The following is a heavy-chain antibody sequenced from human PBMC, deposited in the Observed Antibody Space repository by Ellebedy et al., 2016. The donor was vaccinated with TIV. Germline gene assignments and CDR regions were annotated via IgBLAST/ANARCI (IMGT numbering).Heavy chain of an antibody. CDR2: ITNDYGNT. J-gene: IGHJ6*02. Sequence: ASVKVSXKASRYTFTTYTINWVRQAPGQGLEWLGWITNDYGNTNYAPKFQGRVTMTIDTSTSTAYMELGSLTSDDTAVYFCARGLYDMGVWGQGTTVTVSS. V-gene: IGHV1-18*04. CDR3: ARGLYDMGV. CDR1: RYTFTTYT.